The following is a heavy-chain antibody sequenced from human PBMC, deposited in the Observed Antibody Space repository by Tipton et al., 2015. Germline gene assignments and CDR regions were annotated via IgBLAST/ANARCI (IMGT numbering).Heavy chain of an antibody. CDR3: ATHYDSSGLDN. CDR1: GGTFSSYA. J-gene: IGHJ4*02. CDR2: IIPMFGTA. D-gene: IGHD3-22*01. Sequence: QSGPEVKKPGSSVKVSCKASGGTFSSYAISWVRQAPGQGLEWMGGIIPMFGTAKYAQKFQGRVTITADESTGTAYMELSSLRSEDTAVYYCATHYDSSGLDNWGRGTLVTVSS. V-gene: IGHV1-69*01.